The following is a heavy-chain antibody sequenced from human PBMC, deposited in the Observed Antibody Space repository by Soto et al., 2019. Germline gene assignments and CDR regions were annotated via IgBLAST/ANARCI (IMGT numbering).Heavy chain of an antibody. CDR3: TRQHLDVPVASAIDY. J-gene: IGHJ4*02. CDR2: IPSKTNTYAT. Sequence: EVQLVESGGGLVQPGGSLKLSCAASGFTFSGSTIHWVRQTSGKGLEWVGRIPSKTNTYATAYAASVKGRFTISRDDSKNKAYLQMNSLKTEDTAVYYCTRQHLDVPVASAIDYWGQGTLVTVSS. CDR1: GFTFSGST. D-gene: IGHD6-19*01. V-gene: IGHV3-73*02.